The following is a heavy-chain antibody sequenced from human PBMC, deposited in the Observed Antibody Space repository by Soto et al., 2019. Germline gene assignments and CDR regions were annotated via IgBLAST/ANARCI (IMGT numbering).Heavy chain of an antibody. Sequence: PGGSLRLSCAASGFTFSSYAMSWVRQAPGKGLEWVSAISGSGGSTYYADSVKGRFTTSRDNSKNTLYLQMNSLRAEDTAVYYCAKDSVTTWSYYYYYMDVWGKGTTVTVSS. V-gene: IGHV3-23*01. CDR1: GFTFSSYA. J-gene: IGHJ6*03. CDR2: ISGSGGST. CDR3: AKDSVTTWSYYYYYMDV. D-gene: IGHD4-4*01.